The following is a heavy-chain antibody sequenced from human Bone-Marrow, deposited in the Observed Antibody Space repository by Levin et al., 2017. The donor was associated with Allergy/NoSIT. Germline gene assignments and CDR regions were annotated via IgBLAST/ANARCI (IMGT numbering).Heavy chain of an antibody. CDR2: VYFSGST. J-gene: IGHJ4*02. CDR1: GASIISATYY. Sequence: SETLSLTCTVSGASIISATYYWGWVRQPPGKGLEWIGSVYFSGSTYLSPFLKIRVTMSVDTSRSHFSLNLSPGTAADTAVYYCARVPALRFLDWFLDYWGRGVLVTVSS. D-gene: IGHD3-9*01. CDR3: ARVPALRFLDWFLDY. V-gene: IGHV4-39*02.